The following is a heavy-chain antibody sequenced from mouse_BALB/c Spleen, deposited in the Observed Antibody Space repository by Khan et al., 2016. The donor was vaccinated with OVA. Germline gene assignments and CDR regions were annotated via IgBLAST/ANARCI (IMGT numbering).Heavy chain of an antibody. D-gene: IGHD3-3*01. CDR3: ARRGTGYAMDY. V-gene: IGHV3-8*02. J-gene: IGHJ4*01. CDR2: ISYSGST. Sequence: VQLPASGPSLVKPSQALSLTCSVTGDSITSGYWNWIRKFPGNKLEYMGYISYSGSTYYNPSLKSRISITRDTSKIQYYLQLKSVTIEDTATYXCARRGTGYAMDYLGQGTSFTVSS. CDR1: GDSITSGY.